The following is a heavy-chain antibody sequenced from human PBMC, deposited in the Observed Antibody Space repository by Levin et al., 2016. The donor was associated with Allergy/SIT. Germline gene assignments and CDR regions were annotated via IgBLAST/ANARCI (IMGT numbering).Heavy chain of an antibody. CDR1: GFTFSSYW. CDR3: ARDTIAHNQYYYGSGSYYWGYYYYYGMDV. V-gene: IGHV3-7*04. J-gene: IGHJ6*02. D-gene: IGHD3-10*01. Sequence: GESLKISCAASGFTFSSYWMSWVRQAPGKGLEWVANIKQDGSEKYYVDSVKGRFTISRDNAKNSLYLQMNSLRAEDTAVYYCARDTIAHNQYYYGSGSYYWGYYYYYGMDVWGQGDHGHRLL. CDR2: IKQDGSEK.